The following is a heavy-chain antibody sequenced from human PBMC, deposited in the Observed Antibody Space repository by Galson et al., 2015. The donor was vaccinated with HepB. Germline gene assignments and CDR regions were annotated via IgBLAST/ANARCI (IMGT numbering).Heavy chain of an antibody. Sequence: SLRLSCAASGFTFSSYWMHWVRQAPGKGLVWVSRINSDGSSTSYADSVKGRFTISRDNAKNTLYLQMNSLRAEDTAVYYCAREGEDYYDSTFFDYWGQGTLVTVSS. CDR2: INSDGSST. J-gene: IGHJ4*02. D-gene: IGHD3-22*01. CDR1: GFTFSSYW. V-gene: IGHV3-74*01. CDR3: AREGEDYYDSTFFDY.